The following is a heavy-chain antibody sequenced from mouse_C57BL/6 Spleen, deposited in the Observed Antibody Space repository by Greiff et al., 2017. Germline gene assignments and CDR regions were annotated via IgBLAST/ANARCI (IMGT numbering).Heavy chain of an antibody. Sequence: EVQLQQSGAELVRPGASVKLSCTASGFNIKDDYMHWVKQRPEQGLEWIGWIDPENGDTEYASKFQGKATITADTSSNTAYLQLSSLTSEDTAVYYCTTSDYGSSRYYAMDYWGQGTSVTVSS. CDR2: IDPENGDT. V-gene: IGHV14-4*01. J-gene: IGHJ4*01. D-gene: IGHD1-1*01. CDR3: TTSDYGSSRYYAMDY. CDR1: GFNIKDDY.